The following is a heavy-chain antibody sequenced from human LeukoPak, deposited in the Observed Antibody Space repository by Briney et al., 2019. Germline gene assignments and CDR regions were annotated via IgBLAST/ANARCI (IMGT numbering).Heavy chain of an antibody. D-gene: IGHD3-9*01. J-gene: IGHJ4*02. CDR3: ARHRSYYDILTGYSSFDY. CDR1: GGSISSYY. CDR2: IYYSGST. V-gene: IGHV4-59*08. Sequence: PSETLSLTCTVSGGSISSYYWSWIRQPPGKGLEWIGYIYYSGSTNYNPSLKSRVTISVDTSKNQFSLKLSSVTAADTAVYYCARHRSYYDILTGYSSFDYWGQGTLVTVSS.